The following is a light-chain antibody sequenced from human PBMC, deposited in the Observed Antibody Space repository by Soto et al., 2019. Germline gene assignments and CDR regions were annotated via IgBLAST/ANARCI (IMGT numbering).Light chain of an antibody. CDR3: SSYSASSDGYV. CDR1: SGDIGAYNY. J-gene: IGLJ1*01. V-gene: IGLV2-8*01. Sequence: QSVLTQPPSASGSPGQSVTISCTGTSGDIGAYNYVSWYQQHPGKAPRLMISEVSKRPSGVPDRFFGSKSGNTASLTVSGLQAEDEADYFCSSYSASSDGYVFGTGTKVTVL. CDR2: EVS.